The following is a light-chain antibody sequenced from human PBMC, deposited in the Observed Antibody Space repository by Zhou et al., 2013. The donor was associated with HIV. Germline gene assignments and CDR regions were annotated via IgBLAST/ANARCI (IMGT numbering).Light chain of an antibody. Sequence: IVMTQSPATLSVSPGERATLSCRASQSVATNLAWYQQKPGQAPRLIIYGASTRATGIPARFSGSGSETEFTLTISSLQSEDFAVYYCQQYNDWPPRYTFGQGTKLEIK. V-gene: IGKV3-15*01. J-gene: IGKJ2*01. CDR2: GAS. CDR3: QQYNDWPPRYT. CDR1: QSVATN.